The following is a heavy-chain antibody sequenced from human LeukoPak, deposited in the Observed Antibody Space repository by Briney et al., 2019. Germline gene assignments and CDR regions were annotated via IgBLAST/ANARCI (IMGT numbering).Heavy chain of an antibody. CDR3: ARGIAAASERALDI. Sequence: SETLSLTCAVYGGSFSGYYWSWIRQPPGKGLEWIGEINHSGSTNYNPSLKSRVTISVDTSKNQLSLKLSSVTAADTAVYYCARGIAAASERALDIWGQGTTVTVSS. J-gene: IGHJ3*02. V-gene: IGHV4-34*01. CDR1: GGSFSGYY. D-gene: IGHD6-13*01. CDR2: INHSGST.